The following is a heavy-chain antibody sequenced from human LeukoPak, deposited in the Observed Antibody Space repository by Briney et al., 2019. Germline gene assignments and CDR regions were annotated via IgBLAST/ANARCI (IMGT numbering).Heavy chain of an antibody. CDR3: VKDLRITMIVVVAEGDY. J-gene: IGHJ4*02. CDR2: ISSNGGST. D-gene: IGHD3-22*01. V-gene: IGHV3-64D*09. CDR1: GFTFSSYA. Sequence: GGSLRLSCSASGFTFSSYAMHWVRQAPGKGLEYVSAISSNGGSTYYADSVKGRFTISRDNSKNTLYLQMSSLRAEDTAVYYCVKDLRITMIVVVAEGDYWGQGTLVTVSS.